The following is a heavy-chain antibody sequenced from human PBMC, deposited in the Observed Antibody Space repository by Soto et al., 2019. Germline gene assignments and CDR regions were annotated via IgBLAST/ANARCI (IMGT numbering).Heavy chain of an antibody. D-gene: IGHD6-19*01. V-gene: IGHV4-34*01. Sequence: SETLSLTCAVYGGSFSGYYWSWIRQPPGKGLEWIGEINHSGSTNYNPSLKSRVTISVDTSKNQFSLKLSSVTAADTAVYYCARGRWFSSGWSLYYSDYCGQGTLVTVSS. CDR2: INHSGST. J-gene: IGHJ4*02. CDR3: ARGRWFSSGWSLYYSDY. CDR1: GGSFSGYY.